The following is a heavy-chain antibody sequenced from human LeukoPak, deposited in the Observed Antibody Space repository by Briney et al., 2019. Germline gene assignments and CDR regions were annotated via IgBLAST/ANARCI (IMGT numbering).Heavy chain of an antibody. J-gene: IGHJ5*02. CDR1: GGSISAYQ. Sequence: PSETLSLTCTVSGGSISAYQWSWIRQPAGKGLEWIGRMYTSGSGSTNYNPSLKSRVTMSVDTSKNQFSLNLNSVTAADTAVYYCARVGGFSTYYDSSGYYWFDHWGQGTLVTVSS. CDR2: MYTSGSGST. V-gene: IGHV4-4*07. CDR3: ARVGGFSTYYDSSGYYWFDH. D-gene: IGHD3-22*01.